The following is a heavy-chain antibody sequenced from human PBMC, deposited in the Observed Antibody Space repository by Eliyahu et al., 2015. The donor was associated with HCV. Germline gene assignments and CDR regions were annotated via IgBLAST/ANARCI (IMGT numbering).Heavy chain of an antibody. Sequence: EVKKPGSSVKVSCKASGGTFSSYAISWVRQAPGQGLEWMGGIIPIFGTANYAQKFQGRVTITADXSTSTAYMELSSLRSEDTAVYYCARHPRAPAYSSGNKGWFDPWGQGTLVTVSS. CDR2: IIPIFGTA. D-gene: IGHD6-19*01. CDR3: ARHPRAPAYSSGNKGWFDP. CDR1: GGTFSSYA. V-gene: IGHV1-69*01. J-gene: IGHJ5*02.